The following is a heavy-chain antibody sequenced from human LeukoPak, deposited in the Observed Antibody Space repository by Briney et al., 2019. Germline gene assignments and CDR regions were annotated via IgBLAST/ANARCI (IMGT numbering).Heavy chain of an antibody. CDR3: ARGDLYSSSWYN. CDR2: SYYSGST. CDR1: GGSISSGDNY. J-gene: IGHJ4*02. D-gene: IGHD6-13*01. Sequence: SETLSLTCTVSGGSISSGDNYWSWIRQPPGKGLEWIEYSYYSGSTYYNPSLKSRVTISVDTSKNQFSLKLSSVTAADTAVYYCARGDLYSSSWYNWGQGTLVTVSS. V-gene: IGHV4-30-4*08.